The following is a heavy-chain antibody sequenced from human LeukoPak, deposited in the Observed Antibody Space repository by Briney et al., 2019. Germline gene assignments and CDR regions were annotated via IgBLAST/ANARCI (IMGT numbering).Heavy chain of an antibody. V-gene: IGHV4-61*02. CDR2: IYTSGST. D-gene: IGHD3-22*01. CDR1: GGSISSGSYY. J-gene: IGHJ4*02. CDR3: ARDWDDSSGRLFDY. Sequence: SETLSLTCTVSGGSISSGSYYWSWIRQPAGKGLEWIGRIYTSGSTNYNPSLKSRVPISVDTSKNHFSLKLSSVTAADTAVYYCARDWDDSSGRLFDYWGQGTLVSVSS.